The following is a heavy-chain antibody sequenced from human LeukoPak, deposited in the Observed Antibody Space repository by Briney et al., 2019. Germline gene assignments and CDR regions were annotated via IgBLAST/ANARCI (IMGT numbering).Heavy chain of an antibody. D-gene: IGHD2-8*02. CDR3: ARDTGGNWLFFDY. J-gene: IGHJ4*02. V-gene: IGHV4-38-2*02. Sequence: SETLSLTCTGSNYSISTDYYWGWIRPPPGKGLEWIGTMYHSGSTYYNPSLKSRVAISVDTSKHQFSLKLSSVTAADTAVYYCARDTGGNWLFFDYWGQGTLVTVSS. CDR2: MYHSGST. CDR1: NYSISTDYY.